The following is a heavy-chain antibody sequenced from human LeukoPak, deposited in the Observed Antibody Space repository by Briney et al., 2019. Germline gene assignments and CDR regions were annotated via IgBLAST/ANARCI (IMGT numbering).Heavy chain of an antibody. J-gene: IGHJ4*02. Sequence: ASVKVSCKASGYTFTNYGISWVRQAPGQGLEWVGRISGYNGNTDYAQKVEDRVTVTADTSTAYLELRSLTSDDTAVYYCVRDHGDFVGVRLGFDSWGQGTLVTVSS. CDR3: VRDHGDFVGVRLGFDS. CDR2: ISGYNGNT. CDR1: GYTFTNYG. D-gene: IGHD4-17*01. V-gene: IGHV1-18*01.